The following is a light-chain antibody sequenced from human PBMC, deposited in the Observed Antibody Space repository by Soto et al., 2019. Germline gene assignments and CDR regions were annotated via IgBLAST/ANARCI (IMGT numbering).Light chain of an antibody. Sequence: DIVMTQSPDSLAVSLGERATINCKSSQRVLYSSNNKNYLTWYQQKPGKPPKLLIYWASTRESGVPDRFSGSGSGTDFTLTINNLQAEDVAVYYCQQYYTTPLTFGGGTKVEIK. CDR2: WAS. CDR3: QQYYTTPLT. J-gene: IGKJ4*01. CDR1: QRVLYSSNNKNY. V-gene: IGKV4-1*01.